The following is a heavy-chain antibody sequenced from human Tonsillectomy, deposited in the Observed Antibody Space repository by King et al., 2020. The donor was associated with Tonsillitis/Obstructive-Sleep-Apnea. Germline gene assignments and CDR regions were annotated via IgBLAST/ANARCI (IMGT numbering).Heavy chain of an antibody. CDR3: ARAQTSNNWNGDGGGNYFDY. J-gene: IGHJ4*02. D-gene: IGHD1-20*01. CDR2: NYDSGST. Sequence: QLQESGPGLVKPSETLSLTCTVSGGSISRYYWSWIRQPPGKGLEWIGYNYDSGSTNYNPSLKSRVTISVDTSKNQFSLKLSSVTAADTAVYYCARAQTSNNWNGDGGGNYFDYWGQGTLVTVSS. V-gene: IGHV4-59*01. CDR1: GGSISRYY.